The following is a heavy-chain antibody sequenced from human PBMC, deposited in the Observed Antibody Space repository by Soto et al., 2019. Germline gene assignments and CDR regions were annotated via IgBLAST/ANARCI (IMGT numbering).Heavy chain of an antibody. CDR1: GGYFSGYY. CDR3: VRGYCSGGRCYSVLYYFDS. D-gene: IGHD2-15*01. V-gene: IGHV4-34*01. Sequence: SQTLSLTGALCGGYFSGYYWSWIRQPPGKGLEGIGEINHSGSTNYNPSLKSRVTISVDTSKNQFSLRLSSVTAADTAVYYCVRGYCSGGRCYSVLYYFDSWGQGPLVTASS. CDR2: INHSGST. J-gene: IGHJ4*02.